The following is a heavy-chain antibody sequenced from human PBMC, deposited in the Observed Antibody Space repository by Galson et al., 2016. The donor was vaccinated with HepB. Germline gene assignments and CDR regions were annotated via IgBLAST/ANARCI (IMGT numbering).Heavy chain of an antibody. Sequence: SLRLSCATSGFTFNNYGINWVRQAPGKGQEWVAVISYDGNNRHYADAVKGRFTISRDSSTNTVYLQMNSLRADDTAVYFCARDRGQLHYYYGMDVWGQGTTVTVSS. CDR1: GFTFNNYG. CDR3: ARDRGQLHYYYGMDV. V-gene: IGHV3-33*08. J-gene: IGHJ6*02. D-gene: IGHD3-10*01. CDR2: ISYDGNNR.